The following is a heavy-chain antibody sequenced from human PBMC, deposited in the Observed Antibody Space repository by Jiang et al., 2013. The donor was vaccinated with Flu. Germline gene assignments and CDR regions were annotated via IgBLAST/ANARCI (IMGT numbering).Heavy chain of an antibody. Sequence: SGAEVKKPGSSVKVSCKASGGTLRNYAFSWLRQAPGQGLEWLGGIIPMFDIPNYGQNFRGRVTFTADEPTNTVFMELSSLRSEDTAMYFCARESPRDGSNVPGIAGIAFFDSWGQGTLVTVSS. CDR1: GGTLRNYA. D-gene: IGHD5-24*01. V-gene: IGHV1-69*01. J-gene: IGHJ4*02. CDR2: IIPMFDIP. CDR3: ARESPRDGSNVPGIAGIAFFDS.